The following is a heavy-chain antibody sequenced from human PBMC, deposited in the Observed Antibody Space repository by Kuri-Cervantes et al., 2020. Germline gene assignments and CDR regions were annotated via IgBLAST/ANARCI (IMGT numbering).Heavy chain of an antibody. CDR3: ARVRGGSYDY. D-gene: IGHD1-26*01. CDR1: GFTFSSYS. CDR2: ISYDGSNK. V-gene: IGHV3-30*03. Sequence: GGSLRLSCAASGFTFSSYSMNWVRQAPGKGLEWVAVISYDGSNKYYADSVKGRFTISRDNSKNTLYLQMNSLRAEDTAVYYCARVRGGSYDYWGQGTLVTVSS. J-gene: IGHJ4*02.